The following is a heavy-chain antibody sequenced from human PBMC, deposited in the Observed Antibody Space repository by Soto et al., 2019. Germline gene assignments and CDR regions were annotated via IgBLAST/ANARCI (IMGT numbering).Heavy chain of an antibody. CDR3: ARVTLKAGNWFDP. CDR1: GYTFTDYF. J-gene: IGHJ5*02. V-gene: IGHV1-2*02. CDR2: IDPKSRGT. Sequence: ASVKVSCKASGYTFTDYFIHWVRQAPGQGFEWMGWIDPKSRGTTYAQKFQGRVTMTRDTSNSTAYMELRGLRSDDTGVYYCARVTLKAGNWFDPWGQGTLVTVSS.